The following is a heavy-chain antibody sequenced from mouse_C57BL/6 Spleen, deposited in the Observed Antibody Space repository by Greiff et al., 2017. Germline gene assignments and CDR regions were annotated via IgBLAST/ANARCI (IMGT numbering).Heavy chain of an antibody. CDR1: GYTFTNYW. J-gene: IGHJ2*01. CDR3: ARGDYGSSYNYFDY. V-gene: IGHV1-63*01. Sequence: QVQLQQSGAELVRPGTSVKMSCKASGYTFTNYWIGWAKQRPGHGLEWIGDIYPGGGYTNYNEKFKGKATLTADKSSSTAYMQFSSLTSEDSAIYYCARGDYGSSYNYFDYCGQGTTLTVSS. D-gene: IGHD1-1*01. CDR2: IYPGGGYT.